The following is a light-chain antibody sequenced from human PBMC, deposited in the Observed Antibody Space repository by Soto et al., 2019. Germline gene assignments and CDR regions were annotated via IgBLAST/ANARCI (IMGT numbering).Light chain of an antibody. CDR3: QQSHSIPYT. CDR2: AAS. Sequence: DIQMTQSPSSLSASVGDRVTITCRASQTISTYLNWYQQKPGKAPKLLIYAASRLQSGVPSRFRGSGSGTDFTLTISSLQPEDFATYYCQQSHSIPYTFGQGTKLEIK. J-gene: IGKJ2*01. V-gene: IGKV1-39*01. CDR1: QTISTY.